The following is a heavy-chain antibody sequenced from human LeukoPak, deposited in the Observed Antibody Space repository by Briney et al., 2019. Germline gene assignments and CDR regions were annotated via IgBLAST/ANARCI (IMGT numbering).Heavy chain of an antibody. CDR3: ARVGVGATSPFGY. V-gene: IGHV1-69*05. CDR1: GGTFSSYA. CDR2: IIPIFGTA. Sequence: SVKVSCKASGGTFSSYAISWVRQAPGQGLEWMGRIIPIFGTANYAQKFQGRVTITTDESASTAYMELSSLRSEDTAVYYCARVGVGATSPFGYWGQGTLVTVSS. D-gene: IGHD1-26*01. J-gene: IGHJ4*02.